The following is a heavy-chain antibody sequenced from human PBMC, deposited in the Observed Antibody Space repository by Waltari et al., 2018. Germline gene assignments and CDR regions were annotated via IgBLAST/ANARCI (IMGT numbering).Heavy chain of an antibody. Sequence: QVQLQESGPGLVKPSETLSLTCTVSGGSISSYYWSWIRQPPGKGLDWIGFIYYSGGTNYNPSLKSRVTISVDTSKNQFSLKLSSVTAADTAVYYCARRGPGIAASFDYWGQGTLVTVSS. V-gene: IGHV4-59*08. J-gene: IGHJ4*02. CDR2: IYYSGGT. CDR1: GGSISSYY. CDR3: ARRGPGIAASFDY. D-gene: IGHD6-6*01.